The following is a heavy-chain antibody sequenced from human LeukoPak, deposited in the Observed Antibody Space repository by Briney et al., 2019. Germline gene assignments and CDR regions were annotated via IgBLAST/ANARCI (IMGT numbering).Heavy chain of an antibody. CDR1: GFTFNNYG. J-gene: IGHJ4*02. Sequence: GRSLRLSCVASGFTFNNYGIHWVRQAPGKGLEWVAVISYDGSNKYYADSLKGRFTISRDNSKNTLYLQMNSLRAEDTAVYYCARDDYGDYGLLDYWGQGTLVTVSS. CDR3: ARDDYGDYGLLDY. D-gene: IGHD4-17*01. CDR2: ISYDGSNK. V-gene: IGHV3-30*03.